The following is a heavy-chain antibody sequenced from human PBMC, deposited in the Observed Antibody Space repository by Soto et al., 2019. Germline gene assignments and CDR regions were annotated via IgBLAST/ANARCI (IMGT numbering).Heavy chain of an antibody. J-gene: IGHJ5*02. CDR2: ISPYNGNT. CDR3: ARDRRWSVDSGATGGFVDP. V-gene: IGHV1-18*04. D-gene: IGHD4-17*01. Sequence: QAQLVQSGAEVKKPGASVKVSCKASGYTLSNYGISWVRQAPGQGLEWMGWISPYNGNTNYAQKFQGRVTMTTDTSTSTAYMELRSLRSDDTAVYYCARDRRWSVDSGATGGFVDPWGQGTLVTVSS. CDR1: GYTLSNYG.